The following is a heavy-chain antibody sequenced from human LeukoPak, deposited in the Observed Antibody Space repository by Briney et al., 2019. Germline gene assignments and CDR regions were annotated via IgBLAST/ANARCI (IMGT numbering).Heavy chain of an antibody. CDR3: ASDDPLRAFDI. J-gene: IGHJ3*02. CDR2: IYYSGST. CDR1: GGSISSSSYY. Sequence: PSETLSLTCTVSGGSISSSSYYWGWIRQPPGKGLEWIGGIYYSGSTYYNPSLKSRVTISVDTSKNQFSLKLSSVTAADTAVYYCASDDPLRAFDIWGQGTMVTVSS. V-gene: IGHV4-39*01. D-gene: IGHD3-10*01.